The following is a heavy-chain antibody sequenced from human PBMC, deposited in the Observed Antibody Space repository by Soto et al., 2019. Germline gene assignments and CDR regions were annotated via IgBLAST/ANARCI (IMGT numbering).Heavy chain of an antibody. V-gene: IGHV3-23*01. Sequence: EVQLLESGGGLVQPGGSLRLSCTTSGFSSFAMSWVRQAPGKGLEWVAGISSSGGTTIYADSVKGRFTLSRDNSRDTLVLHMNSLRAEDTATYYCAKMTSVTLRGYFDYWGQGTLVTVSS. CDR2: ISSSGGTT. D-gene: IGHD4-17*01. CDR1: GFSSFA. J-gene: IGHJ4*02. CDR3: AKMTSVTLRGYFDY.